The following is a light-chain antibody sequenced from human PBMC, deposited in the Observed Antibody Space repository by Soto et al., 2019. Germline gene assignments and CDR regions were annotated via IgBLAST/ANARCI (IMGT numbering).Light chain of an antibody. J-gene: IGKJ1*01. CDR1: QSVSSN. CDR2: DAS. Sequence: EIVVTQSPATLSVTPGERATLSCRASQSVSSNLAWYQQKPGQAPRLLIYDASSRATGIPARFSGSGSGTEFTLTIGSLQSEDCALYYCQQYNNWPGTFGQGTKVDIK. CDR3: QQYNNWPGT. V-gene: IGKV3-15*01.